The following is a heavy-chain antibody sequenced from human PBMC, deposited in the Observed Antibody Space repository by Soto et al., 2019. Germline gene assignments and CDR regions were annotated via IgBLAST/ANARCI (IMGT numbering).Heavy chain of an antibody. D-gene: IGHD6-6*01. CDR1: GGSLNDYY. V-gene: IGHV4-4*07. J-gene: IGHJ6*02. Sequence: NPSQTLSLTCTVSGGSLNDYYWSWIRQPAGKGLEWIGRIFTSGNTNYNPSLRSRLTMSVDTSTNQVSLRLTSVTAADTAVYYCASGRLVSRYYGLEVWGQGTTVTASS. CDR2: IFTSGNT. CDR3: ASGRLVSRYYGLEV.